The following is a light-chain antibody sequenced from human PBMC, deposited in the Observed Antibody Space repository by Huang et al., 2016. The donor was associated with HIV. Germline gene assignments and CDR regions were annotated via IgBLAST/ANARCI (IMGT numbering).Light chain of an antibody. J-gene: IGKJ4*01. V-gene: IGKV3-20*01. CDR3: QQDGSSQLT. CDR2: DAS. CDR1: QSGSSSY. Sequence: EIVLTQSPGTLSLSPGERATLSCRASQSGSSSYLAWYQQKPGQAPRLLIYDASSRAAGSPDRFSGSGSGTDFTLTISRLEPEDFTVYYCQQDGSSQLTFGGGTKVEIK.